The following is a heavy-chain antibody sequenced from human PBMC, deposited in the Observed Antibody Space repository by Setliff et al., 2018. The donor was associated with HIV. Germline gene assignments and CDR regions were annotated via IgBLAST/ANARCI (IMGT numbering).Heavy chain of an antibody. CDR3: ARGGTSSNWFGP. V-gene: IGHV4-59*01. D-gene: IGHD2-2*01. J-gene: IGHJ5*02. Sequence: PSETLSLTCIVSGASISSNTWSWIRQAPGKGPQWIGFIYNSVTTNYNPSLKSRVTISLDTSKNQFSLKLTSVTAADTAVYYCARGGTSSNWFGPWGQGTLVTVSS. CDR2: IYNSVTT. CDR1: GASISSNT.